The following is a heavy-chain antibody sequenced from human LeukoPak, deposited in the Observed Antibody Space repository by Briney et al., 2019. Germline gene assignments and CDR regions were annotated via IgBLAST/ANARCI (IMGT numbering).Heavy chain of an antibody. CDR2: ISNDGSRT. Sequence: GGSLRLSCAASGFTFSHFWMHWVRQVPGKGLVWVSRISNDGSRTAYADSVKGRFTISRDNAKNSLYLQMNSLRAEDTALYYCAKGHYYDSSGSPPPTFDIWGQGTMVTVSS. D-gene: IGHD3-22*01. V-gene: IGHV3-74*01. CDR3: AKGHYYDSSGSPPPTFDI. CDR1: GFTFSHFW. J-gene: IGHJ3*02.